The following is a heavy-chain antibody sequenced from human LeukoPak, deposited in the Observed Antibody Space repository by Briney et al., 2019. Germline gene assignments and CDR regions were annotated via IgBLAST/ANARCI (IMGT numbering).Heavy chain of an antibody. CDR1: GGSFSGYY. Sequence: KPSETLSLTRAVYGGSFSGYYWSWIRQPPGKGLEWIGEINHSGSTNYNPSLKSRVTISVDTSKNQFSLKLSSVTAADTAVYYCARTAVIAVAGTSNWFDPWGQGTLVTVSS. CDR2: INHSGST. CDR3: ARTAVIAVAGTSNWFDP. V-gene: IGHV4-34*01. J-gene: IGHJ5*02. D-gene: IGHD6-19*01.